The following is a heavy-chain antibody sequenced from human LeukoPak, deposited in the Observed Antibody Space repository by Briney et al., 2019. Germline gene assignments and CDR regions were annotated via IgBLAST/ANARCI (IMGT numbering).Heavy chain of an antibody. V-gene: IGHV4-39*01. J-gene: IGHJ4*02. Sequence: YPSETLSLTCTVSGGSINSTNYYWGWIRQPPGKGLEWIGSIYYSGSTYYNPSLRSRVTISVDTSKNQFSLKLSSVTAADTAVYYCARVDGDGCNIPDYWGQGTLVTVSS. CDR1: GGSINSTNYY. CDR2: IYYSGST. CDR3: ARVDGDGCNIPDY. D-gene: IGHD5-24*01.